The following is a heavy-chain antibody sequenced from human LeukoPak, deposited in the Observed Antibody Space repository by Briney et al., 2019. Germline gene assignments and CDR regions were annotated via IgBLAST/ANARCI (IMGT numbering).Heavy chain of an antibody. V-gene: IGHV5-51*01. CDR2: MYPLNSDI. D-gene: IGHD3-16*01. CDR3: ATTRGGNYHWDY. J-gene: IGHJ4*02. CDR1: GYSFTSYW. Sequence: GESLKISCQGSGYSFTSYWIGCVRQMPGKRLEWMGIMYPLNSDIRYKPSFEGQVTMSADMSIKTAYLQWSSLKASDTAIYYCATTRGGNYHWDYWGQGTLVTVSS.